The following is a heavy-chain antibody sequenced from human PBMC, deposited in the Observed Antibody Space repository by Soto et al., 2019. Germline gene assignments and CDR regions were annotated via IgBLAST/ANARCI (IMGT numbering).Heavy chain of an antibody. Sequence: SETLSLTCTVSGVSISSYYWSWIRQHPGKGLEWIGYIYYSGSTYYNPSLKSRVTISVDTSKNQFSLKLSSVTAADTAVYYCARGKTVAAAGPFDYWGQGTLVTVS. J-gene: IGHJ4*02. CDR2: IYYSGST. CDR1: GVSISSYY. D-gene: IGHD6-13*01. CDR3: ARGKTVAAAGPFDY. V-gene: IGHV4-59*06.